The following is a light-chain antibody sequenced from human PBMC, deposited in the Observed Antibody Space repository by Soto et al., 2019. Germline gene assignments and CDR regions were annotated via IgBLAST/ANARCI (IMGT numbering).Light chain of an antibody. CDR3: QEYVNFPVT. Sequence: EVVMTQSPGTLSLSPGKSATLSCRASQSVSSSYLAWYQQKPGQAPRLLIYGASSRATGVPDRFSGSGSGNAFTLTISRLEPENFAVNYCQEYVNFPVTFGQGTKVDIK. J-gene: IGKJ1*01. CDR1: QSVSSSY. CDR2: GAS. V-gene: IGKV3-20*01.